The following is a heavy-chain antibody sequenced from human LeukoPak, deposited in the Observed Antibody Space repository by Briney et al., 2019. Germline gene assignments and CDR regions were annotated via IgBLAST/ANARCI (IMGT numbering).Heavy chain of an antibody. D-gene: IGHD1-26*01. CDR1: GGSIRNYY. Sequence: PSETLSLTCTVSGGSIRNYYCSWIRQPPGKGLEWVGYIYYSGSTSYNPSLKSRVTISVDASKNQFSLKLSSVTAADTAVYYCARGGGSYFRWFDPWGQGTLVTVSS. V-gene: IGHV4-59*01. CDR3: ARGGGSYFRWFDP. CDR2: IYYSGST. J-gene: IGHJ5*02.